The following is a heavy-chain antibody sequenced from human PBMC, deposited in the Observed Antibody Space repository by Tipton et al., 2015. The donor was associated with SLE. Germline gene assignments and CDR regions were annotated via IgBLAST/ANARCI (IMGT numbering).Heavy chain of an antibody. D-gene: IGHD2-15*01. J-gene: IGHJ6*03. CDR1: GFTFSSYG. CDR2: ISYDGSNK. Sequence: SLRLSCAASGFTFSSYGMHWVRQAPGKGLEWVAVISYDGSNKYYADSVKGRFTISRDNFKNTLYLQMRSLRAEDTAVYYCAKDEGYCSGGSCYMDVWGKGTTVTVSS. CDR3: AKDEGYCSGGSCYMDV. V-gene: IGHV3-30*18.